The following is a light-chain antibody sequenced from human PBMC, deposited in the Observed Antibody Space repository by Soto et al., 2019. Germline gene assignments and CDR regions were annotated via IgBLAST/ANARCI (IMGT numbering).Light chain of an antibody. CDR3: QQYVGQPLT. V-gene: IGKV3-20*01. Sequence: EIVLTQSPGNLSLSPGERATLSCRASKNVDTSRLVWYQQKPGQAPRLLIFGASSRAPGIPDRFSGSGSGTDFTLTISRLDAEDSAVYHCQQYVGQPLTFGGGTKVEI. J-gene: IGKJ4*01. CDR2: GAS. CDR1: KNVDTSR.